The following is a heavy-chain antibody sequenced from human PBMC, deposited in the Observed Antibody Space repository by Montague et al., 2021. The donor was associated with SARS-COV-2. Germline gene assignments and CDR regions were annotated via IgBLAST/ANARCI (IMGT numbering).Heavy chain of an antibody. CDR3: AKWGAITIFGVVPPGGYYYYGMDV. V-gene: IGHV3-23*03. CDR1: GFTFSSYA. D-gene: IGHD3-3*01. J-gene: IGHJ6*02. CDR2: IYSGGSST. Sequence: SLRLSCAASGFTFSSYAMSWVRQAPGKGLEWVSVIYSGGSSTYYADSVKGRFTISRDNSKNTLYLQMNCLRAEDTAVYYCAKWGAITIFGVVPPGGYYYYGMDVWGQGTTVTVSS.